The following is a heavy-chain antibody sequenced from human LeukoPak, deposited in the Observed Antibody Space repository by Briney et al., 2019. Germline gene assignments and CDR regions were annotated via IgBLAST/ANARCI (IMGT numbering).Heavy chain of an antibody. J-gene: IGHJ4*02. D-gene: IGHD3/OR15-3a*01. Sequence: ASVKVSCKASGYAFNNYGISWVRQAPGQGLERMGWISAYNGNTNYAQKFQGRVTMTTDTFTSTGYVEMRSLRSGVTVVYFCARSDVWSERLHFDYWGEGTLVTVSS. V-gene: IGHV1-18*01. CDR2: ISAYNGNT. CDR1: GYAFNNYG. CDR3: ARSDVWSERLHFDY.